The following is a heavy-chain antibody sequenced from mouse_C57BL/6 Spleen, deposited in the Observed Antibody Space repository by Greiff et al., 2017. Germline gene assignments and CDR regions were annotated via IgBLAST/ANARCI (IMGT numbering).Heavy chain of an antibody. D-gene: IGHD2-3*01. CDR1: GYTFTSYW. J-gene: IGHJ1*03. Sequence: QVQLQQPGAELVKPGASVKLSCKASGYTFTSYWMHWVKQRPGRGLEWIGRIAPNSGGTKYNEKFKSKATLTVDKPSSTAYKQLSSLTSEDSAVYYCARQGDGYSFWYFDVWGTGTTVTVSS. CDR2: IAPNSGGT. V-gene: IGHV1-72*01. CDR3: ARQGDGYSFWYFDV.